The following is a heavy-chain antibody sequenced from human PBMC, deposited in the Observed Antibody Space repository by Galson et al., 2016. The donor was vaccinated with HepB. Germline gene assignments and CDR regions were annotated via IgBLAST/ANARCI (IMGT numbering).Heavy chain of an antibody. CDR2: ISLYSGDK. V-gene: IGHV1-18*01. CDR3: ARDGGSYPQALWY. J-gene: IGHJ4*02. CDR1: GYTFTSYG. Sequence: QSGAEVKKPGESLKISCKASGYTFTSYGITWVRQAPGQGLEWMGWISLYSGDKNYTQNLQGRVTLTTDSSTNTAYMELRSLRSDDTAIYYCARDGGSYPQALWYWGQGTLVTVSS. D-gene: IGHD1-26*01.